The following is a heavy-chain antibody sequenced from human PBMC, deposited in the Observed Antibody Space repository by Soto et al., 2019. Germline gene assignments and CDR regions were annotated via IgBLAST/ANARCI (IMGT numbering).Heavy chain of an antibody. J-gene: IGHJ4*01. V-gene: IGHV3-23*01. CDR2: FRESGGTT. CDR1: GFGFTFSTSA. Sequence: GGSLRLSCAASGFGFTFSTSAMSWVRQAPGKGLEWVSTFRESGGTTHYANSVKGRFTISRDTSKNMLYLQMNSLRAEETGIKFLEKVSNWAIISPTHDYGGHGTLVTVSS. D-gene: IGHD2-2*01. CDR3: EKVSNWAIISPTHDY.